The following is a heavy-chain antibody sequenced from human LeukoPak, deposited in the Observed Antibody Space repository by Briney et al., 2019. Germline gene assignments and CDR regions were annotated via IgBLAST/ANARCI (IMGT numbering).Heavy chain of an antibody. CDR1: GHTFTSYD. J-gene: IGHJ1*01. D-gene: IGHD3-22*01. CDR3: ARGPERYSDSSGSAYFQH. V-gene: IGHV1-8*01. Sequence: ASVKVSCKASGHTFTSYDINWVRQATGQGLEWMGWMNPNSGNTGYAQKFQGRVTMTRNTSISTAYMELSSLRSEDTAVYYCARGPERYSDSSGSAYFQHWGQGTLVTVSS. CDR2: MNPNSGNT.